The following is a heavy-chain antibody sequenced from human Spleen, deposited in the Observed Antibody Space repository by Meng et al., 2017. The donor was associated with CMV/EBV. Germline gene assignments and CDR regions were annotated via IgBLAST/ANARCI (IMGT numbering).Heavy chain of an antibody. CDR3: AKDYDFWSSYPDYYAMDV. CDR2: IWYAGSNR. V-gene: IGHV3-33*06. D-gene: IGHD3-3*01. Sequence: GESLKISCAASGFTFSTHGMHWVRQAPGKGLEWVAVIWYAGSNRYYADSVKGRFTISRDNTKNTLYLQMNSLRAEDTAVYYCAKDYDFWSSYPDYYAMDVWGQGTTVTVSS. CDR1: GFTFSTHG. J-gene: IGHJ6*02.